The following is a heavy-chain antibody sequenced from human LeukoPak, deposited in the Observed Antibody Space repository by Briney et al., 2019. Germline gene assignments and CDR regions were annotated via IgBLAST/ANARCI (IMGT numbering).Heavy chain of an antibody. CDR1: GGSISSSSYY. V-gene: IGHV4-39*07. CDR3: ARTRDGYNSDY. J-gene: IGHJ4*02. Sequence: SETLSLTCTVSGGSISSSSYYWGWIRQPPGKGLEWIGSIYYRGSTYYNPSLKSRVTMSVDTSKNQFSLKLSSVTAADTAVYYCARTRDGYNSDYWGQGTLVTVSS. D-gene: IGHD5-24*01. CDR2: IYYRGST.